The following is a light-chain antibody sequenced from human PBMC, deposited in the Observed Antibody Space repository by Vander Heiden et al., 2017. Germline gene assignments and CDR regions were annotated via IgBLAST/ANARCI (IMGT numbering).Light chain of an antibody. CDR2: LAS. J-gene: IGKJ2*01. Sequence: DIEMTQSPSSLSASVGDRVTITCRASQSISTSLNWYQQKPGKAPKLLMYLASSLQSGVPSRFSGSGSGTDFTLTISSLRPEDFATYYCQQSYTSPHTFGQWTKLEIK. CDR3: QQSYTSPHT. CDR1: QSISTS. V-gene: IGKV1-39*01.